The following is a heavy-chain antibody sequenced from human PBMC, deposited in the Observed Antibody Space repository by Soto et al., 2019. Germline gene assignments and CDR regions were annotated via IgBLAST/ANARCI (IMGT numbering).Heavy chain of an antibody. V-gene: IGHV4-39*02. CDR3: ARETARFSSSWDYYYDGMDV. Sequence: QLQLQESGPGLVKPSETLSLTCSVSDGSISSSSSYWAWIRQPPGKGLEWIGSIYYGGTTYYNPSLKSRVTISVDTSKNQFSLKLNSVTAADTAVYYCARETARFSSSWDYYYDGMDVWGQGTTVTVSS. CDR2: IYYGGTT. D-gene: IGHD6-13*01. J-gene: IGHJ6*02. CDR1: DGSISSSSSY.